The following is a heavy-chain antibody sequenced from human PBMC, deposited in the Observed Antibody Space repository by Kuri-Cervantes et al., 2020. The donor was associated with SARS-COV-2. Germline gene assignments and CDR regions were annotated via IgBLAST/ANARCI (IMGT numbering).Heavy chain of an antibody. D-gene: IGHD3-3*01. CDR2: IYYSGST. Sequence: ESLKISCTVSGGSISSSSYYWGWIRQPPGKGLEWIGSIYYSGSTYYNPSLKSRVTISVDTSKNQFSLKLSSVTAADTAVYYCATHDFWSGSTSDYWGQGTLVTVSS. V-gene: IGHV4-39*01. CDR3: ATHDFWSGSTSDY. J-gene: IGHJ4*02. CDR1: GGSISSSSYY.